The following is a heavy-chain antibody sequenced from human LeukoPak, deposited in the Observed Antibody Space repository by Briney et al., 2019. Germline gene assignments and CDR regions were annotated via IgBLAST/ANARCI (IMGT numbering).Heavy chain of an antibody. CDR3: ARDRYSSSSRWFDP. J-gene: IGHJ5*02. D-gene: IGHD6-6*01. CDR2: IYYGENT. V-gene: IGHV4-39*07. Sequence: SETLSLTCTVSGDSISSGPYYWGWIRQPPGKGLEWIGNIYYGENTYYNPSLKSRVTISVDTSKNQFSLKLSSVTAADTAVYYCARDRYSSSSRWFDPWGQGTLVTVSS. CDR1: GDSISSGPYY.